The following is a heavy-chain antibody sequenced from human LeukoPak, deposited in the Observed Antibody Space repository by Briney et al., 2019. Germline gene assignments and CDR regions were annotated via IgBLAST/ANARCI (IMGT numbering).Heavy chain of an antibody. V-gene: IGHV4-34*08. Sequence: SETLSLTCAVYGGTFSGYYWAWIRQFPGKGLEWIGEITHTGTTNYNPSPKSRVVMSIDASKNQFSLKLTSVTAADAALYFCVRPFTPMVRGVMRFWGQGTLVAVSS. CDR3: VRPFTPMVRGVMRF. J-gene: IGHJ1*01. CDR2: ITHTGTT. CDR1: GGTFSGYY. D-gene: IGHD3-10*01.